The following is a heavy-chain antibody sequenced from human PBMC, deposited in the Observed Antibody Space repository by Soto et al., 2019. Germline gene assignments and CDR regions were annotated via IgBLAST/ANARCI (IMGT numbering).Heavy chain of an antibody. CDR1: GYTFTSYR. CDR2: FSAYNGNT. Sequence: ASVKVSCKASGYTFTSYRISWVRQAPGQGLEWMGWFSAYNGNTNYVQKLQGRVTMTTDTSTSTAYMELRSLRSDDTAVYYCARGYCSSTSCYGMDVWGQGTTVTVSS. CDR3: ARGYCSSTSCYGMDV. D-gene: IGHD2-2*01. V-gene: IGHV1-18*04. J-gene: IGHJ6*02.